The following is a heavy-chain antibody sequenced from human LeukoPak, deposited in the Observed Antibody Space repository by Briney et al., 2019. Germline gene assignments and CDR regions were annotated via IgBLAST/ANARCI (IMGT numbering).Heavy chain of an antibody. CDR2: MQSDGHNK. D-gene: IGHD1-26*01. CDR3: SSVKINGSLLMTD. J-gene: IGHJ1*01. V-gene: IGHV3-30*02. Sequence: PGGSLRLSCTTSRVNFNAYGIHWVRQAPGKGLEWVTFMQSDGHNKYYLDSVKGRFIISRDESKSTVYLQMNSLRTEDTALYFCSSVKINGSLLMTDWRQGTPVTVSS. CDR1: RVNFNAYG.